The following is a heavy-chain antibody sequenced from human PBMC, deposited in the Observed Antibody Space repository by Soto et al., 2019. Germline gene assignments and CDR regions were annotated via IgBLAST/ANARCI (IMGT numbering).Heavy chain of an antibody. V-gene: IGHV3-33*01. CDR1: GFTFSSHA. J-gene: IGHJ4*02. CDR2: IWNAGNNK. Sequence: GGSVRLSCAASGFTFSSHAMNWVRQAPGKGLEWVALIWNAGNNKYYTDAGSVKGRFTISRDNSRNTLYLEMNSVRADDTTVYYCARGPDYGNFGYFDYWGQGTLVTVSS. D-gene: IGHD4-17*01. CDR3: ARGPDYGNFGYFDY.